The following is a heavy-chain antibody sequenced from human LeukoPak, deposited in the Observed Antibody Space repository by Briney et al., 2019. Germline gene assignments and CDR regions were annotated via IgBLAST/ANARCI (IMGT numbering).Heavy chain of an antibody. D-gene: IGHD3-10*01. Sequence: PGGSLRLSCAASGFTFSSYEMNWVRQAPGKELEWVSYISSSGSTIYYADSVKGRFTISRDNAKNSMYLQMNSLRAEDTAVYYCGRGGLLWFGELLPIDYWGQGTLVTVSS. V-gene: IGHV3-48*03. CDR1: GFTFSSYE. CDR3: GRGGLLWFGELLPIDY. J-gene: IGHJ4*02. CDR2: ISSSGSTI.